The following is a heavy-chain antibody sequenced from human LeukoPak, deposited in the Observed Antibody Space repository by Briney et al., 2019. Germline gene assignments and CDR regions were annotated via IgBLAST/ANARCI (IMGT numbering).Heavy chain of an antibody. V-gene: IGHV4-4*07. CDR1: GDSISDYY. J-gene: IGHJ5*02. Sequence: WETLSLTCTVSGDSISDYYWTWIRQPAGRRMEWIGRIYKKSTNYQDTKYNPSLESRLTLSIDASKKQFSLNLRSVTAADTAVYYCARESVAVGTRWFDPWGQGVLVSVSS. CDR2: IYKKSTNYQDT. CDR3: ARESVAVGTRWFDP. D-gene: IGHD6-19*01.